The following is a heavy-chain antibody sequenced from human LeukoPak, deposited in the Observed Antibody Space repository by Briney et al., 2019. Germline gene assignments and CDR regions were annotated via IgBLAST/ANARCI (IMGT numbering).Heavy chain of an antibody. CDR3: AKDKRAVAGTGGYFDY. Sequence: GGSLRLSCAASGFSFNSYSMNWVRQAPGKGLEWVSYIGGGSSPIKYADSVKGRFTISRDNARNSLDLEMNSLRAEDTAVYYCAKDKRAVAGTGGYFDYWGQGTLVTVSS. CDR1: GFSFNSYS. V-gene: IGHV3-48*01. D-gene: IGHD6-19*01. CDR2: IGGGSSPI. J-gene: IGHJ4*02.